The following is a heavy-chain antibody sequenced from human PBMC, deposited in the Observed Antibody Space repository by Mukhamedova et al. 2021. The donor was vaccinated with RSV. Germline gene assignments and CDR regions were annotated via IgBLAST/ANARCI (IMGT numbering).Heavy chain of an antibody. CDR3: AREPPHPEYSSGWNFD. J-gene: IGHJ4*01. Sequence: GGSSQIGSTDYNPSLKSRVTISVDTSRNQFSLRLSSVTAADTAIYYCAREPPHPEYSSGWNFD. V-gene: IGHV4-38-2*02. CDR2: SSQIGST. D-gene: IGHD6-19*01.